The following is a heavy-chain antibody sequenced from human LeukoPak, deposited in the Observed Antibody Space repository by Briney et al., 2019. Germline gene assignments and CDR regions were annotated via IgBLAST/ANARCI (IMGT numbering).Heavy chain of an antibody. CDR2: IYYSGST. CDR3: ARTYYDFWSGYYPYYMDV. J-gene: IGHJ6*03. D-gene: IGHD3-3*01. Sequence: SETLSLTCTVSGGSISSYYWSWIRQPPAKGLEWIGYIYYSGSTDYNPSLKSRVTISVDTSKNRFSLKLSSVTAADTAVYYCARTYYDFWSGYYPYYMDVWGKGTTVTVSS. CDR1: GGSISSYY. V-gene: IGHV4-59*01.